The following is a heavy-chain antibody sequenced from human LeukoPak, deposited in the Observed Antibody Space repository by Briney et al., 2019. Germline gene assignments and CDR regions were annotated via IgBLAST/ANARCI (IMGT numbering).Heavy chain of an antibody. CDR2: ISYDGSNK. D-gene: IGHD6-13*01. Sequence: GGSLRLSCAASGFTFSSYGMHWVRQAPGKGLEWVAVISYDGSNKYYADPVKGRFTISKDNSKNTLYLQMNSLRAEDTAVYYCAKEGFQAAGRFDYWGQGTLVTVSS. V-gene: IGHV3-30*18. CDR3: AKEGFQAAGRFDY. J-gene: IGHJ4*02. CDR1: GFTFSSYG.